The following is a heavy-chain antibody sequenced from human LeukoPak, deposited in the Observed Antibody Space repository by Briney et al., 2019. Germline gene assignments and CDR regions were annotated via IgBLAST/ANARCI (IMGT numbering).Heavy chain of an antibody. J-gene: IGHJ5*02. V-gene: IGHV3-74*01. D-gene: IGHD3-22*01. Sequence: GGSLRLSCAASGFSISSYWMHWVRQAPGKGLVWVSGINSDGSSTSYADSVKGRVTISRDNAKNTLYLQISSLRAEDTAVYYCARSGFFTYYYDISGYHWFDPWGQGTLVTVSS. CDR2: INSDGSST. CDR1: GFSISSYW. CDR3: ARSGFFTYYYDISGYHWFDP.